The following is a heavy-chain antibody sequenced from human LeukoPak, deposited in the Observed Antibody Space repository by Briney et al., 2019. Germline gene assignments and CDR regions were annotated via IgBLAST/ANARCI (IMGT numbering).Heavy chain of an antibody. CDR2: TSGTGDST. CDR3: TKDLMPGFSSGWYFGY. D-gene: IGHD6-19*01. Sequence: GGSLILSCAASGATLHSFAMSWVRQAPGKGLEWLAVTSGTGDSTYYADSVRGRFIISTDSSKKSLYLQMNSLRAEDTAVYYCTKDLMPGFSSGWYFGYWGLGTLVTVSS. V-gene: IGHV3-23*01. J-gene: IGHJ4*02. CDR1: GATLHSFA.